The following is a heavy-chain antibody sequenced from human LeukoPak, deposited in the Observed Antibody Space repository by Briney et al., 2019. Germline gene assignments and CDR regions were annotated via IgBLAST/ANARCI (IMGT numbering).Heavy chain of an antibody. V-gene: IGHV1-18*04. CDR1: GYAFDSHG. Sequence: ASVKVSCKASGYAFDSHGISWVRQVSGQGLEWMGWISVYKTNATYAEKFQDRVTMTTDTSTSTAYMELRRLTSDDTAVYYCARDEGKWFGESYYYYYGMDVWGQGTTVSVSS. J-gene: IGHJ6*02. D-gene: IGHD3-10*01. CDR3: ARDEGKWFGESYYYYYGMDV. CDR2: ISVYKTNA.